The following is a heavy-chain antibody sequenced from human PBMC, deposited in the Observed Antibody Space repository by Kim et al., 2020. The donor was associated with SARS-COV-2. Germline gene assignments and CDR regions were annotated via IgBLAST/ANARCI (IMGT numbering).Heavy chain of an antibody. J-gene: IGHJ4*02. V-gene: IGHV3-21*01. Sequence: ADSVKGRFTTCRDNARTSLYQQVNSLRAEDTAVYYCASNRAGGWRGQFDYWGQGTLVTVSS. D-gene: IGHD6-19*01. CDR3: ASNRAGGWRGQFDY.